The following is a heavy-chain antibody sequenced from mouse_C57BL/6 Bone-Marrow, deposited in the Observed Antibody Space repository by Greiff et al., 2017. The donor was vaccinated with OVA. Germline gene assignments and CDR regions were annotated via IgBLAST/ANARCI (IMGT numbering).Heavy chain of an antibody. D-gene: IGHD4-1*01. J-gene: IGHJ2*01. Sequence: EVQLQQSVAELVRPGASVKLSCTASGFTFKNTYMPWVKQRPEQGLEWIGRIDPASGNTKYAPKFQGKATITADTSSNTAYLQLSSLTSEDTAIYYGARVKKKLGPSYFDDWGQGTTLTVSS. CDR2: IDPASGNT. V-gene: IGHV14-3*01. CDR3: ARVKKKLGPSYFDD. CDR1: GFTFKNTY.